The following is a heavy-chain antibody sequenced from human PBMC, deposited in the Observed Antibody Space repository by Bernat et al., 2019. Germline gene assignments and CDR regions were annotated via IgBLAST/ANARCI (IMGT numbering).Heavy chain of an antibody. V-gene: IGHV3-7*01. D-gene: IGHD1-1*01. CDR1: GFTFSDYW. J-gene: IGHJ6*02. CDR3: AKRAAGNYGMDV. Sequence: EMQLVESGGGLVQRGESLRLSCAASGFTFSDYWMSWVRQAPGKGLEWVANIKRDGREKNYVDSVKGRFTIYRDNAKKSMYLQMNSLRPEDTAVYYCAKRAAGNYGMDVWGQGTTVTVSS. CDR2: IKRDGREK.